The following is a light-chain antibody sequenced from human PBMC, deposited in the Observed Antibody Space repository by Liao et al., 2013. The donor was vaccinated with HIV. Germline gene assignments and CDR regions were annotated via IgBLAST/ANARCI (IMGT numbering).Light chain of an antibody. CDR1: KLGDKY. Sequence: SYELTQPPSVSVSPGQTASITCSGDKLGDKYACWYQQKPGQSPVLVIYQDSKRPSGIPERFSGSNSGNTVTLTISGTQAMDEADYYCQAWDSSTAFXVFGTGTKVTVL. CDR2: QDS. V-gene: IGLV3-1*01. CDR3: QAWDSSTAFXV. J-gene: IGLJ1*01.